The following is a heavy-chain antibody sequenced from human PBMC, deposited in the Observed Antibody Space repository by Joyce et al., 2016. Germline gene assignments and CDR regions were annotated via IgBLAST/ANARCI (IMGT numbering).Heavy chain of an antibody. CDR1: GFSFSNFA. Sequence: QVQLVESGGGVCQPGRSLRFSCEAAGFSFSNFAVHWDRQGPGKGLDWVAVISDDGSNKYYANSVRGRFTISRDNSKNTLYLQMNSLRPEDTAVYYCHSEIASIDFDYWGQGTLVTVSS. CDR2: ISDDGSNK. J-gene: IGHJ4*02. D-gene: IGHD5-24*01. V-gene: IGHV3-30-3*01. CDR3: HSEIASIDFDY.